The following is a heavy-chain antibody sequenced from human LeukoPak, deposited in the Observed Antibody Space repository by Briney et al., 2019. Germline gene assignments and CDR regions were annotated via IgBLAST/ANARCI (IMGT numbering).Heavy chain of an antibody. V-gene: IGHV4-4*07. CDR1: GGSISSYY. CDR2: IYTSGST. D-gene: IGHD6-13*01. CDR3: ARGYFPIAAAGQDFDY. J-gene: IGHJ4*02. Sequence: SETLSLTCTVSGGSISSYYWSWIRQPAGKGLEWIGRIYTSGSTNYNPSLKSRVTISVDTSKNQFSLRLSSVTAADTAVYYCARGYFPIAAAGQDFDYWGQGTLVTVSS.